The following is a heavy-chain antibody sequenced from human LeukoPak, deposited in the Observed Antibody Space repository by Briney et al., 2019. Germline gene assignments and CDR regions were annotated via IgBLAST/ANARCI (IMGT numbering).Heavy chain of an antibody. D-gene: IGHD3-22*01. V-gene: IGHV3-30*03. Sequence: GGSLRLSCAASGFTFSSYCMHWVRQAPGKGLEWVAVISYDGSNKYYADSVKGRFTISRDNSKNTLYLQMNSLRAEDTAVYYCAREMGYYDSSGYYSAFLDYWGQGTLVTVSS. CDR3: AREMGYYDSSGYYSAFLDY. CDR1: GFTFSSYC. J-gene: IGHJ4*02. CDR2: ISYDGSNK.